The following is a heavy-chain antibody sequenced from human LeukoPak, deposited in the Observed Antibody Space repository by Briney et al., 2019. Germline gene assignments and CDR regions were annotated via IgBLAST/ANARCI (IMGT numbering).Heavy chain of an antibody. CDR1: GFTFSSYS. J-gene: IGHJ4*02. CDR2: ISSSSSYI. D-gene: IGHD3-22*01. CDR3: ARGTYYYDSSGYYHS. Sequence: KPGRSLRLSCAASGFTFSSYSMNWGCQGPWKGLEWVSSISSSSSYIYYADSVKGRFTISRDNAKNSLYLQMNSLRAEDTAVYYCARGTYYYDSSGYYHSWGQGTLVTVSS. V-gene: IGHV3-21*01.